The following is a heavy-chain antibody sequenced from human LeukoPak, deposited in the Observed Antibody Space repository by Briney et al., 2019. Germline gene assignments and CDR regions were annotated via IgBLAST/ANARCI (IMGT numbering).Heavy chain of an antibody. V-gene: IGHV3-48*03. CDR3: ARGRGSLLAYNLRIDY. CDR2: ISSSGKTI. J-gene: IGHJ4*02. D-gene: IGHD5-24*01. CDR1: GFTFSSYE. Sequence: GGSLRLSCAASGFTFSSYEMNWVRQAPGKGLEGVSYISSSGKTIYYADSVKGRFTISRDNAKNSLYLQMNSLRDEDTAVYYCARGRGSLLAYNLRIDYWGQGTLVTVSS.